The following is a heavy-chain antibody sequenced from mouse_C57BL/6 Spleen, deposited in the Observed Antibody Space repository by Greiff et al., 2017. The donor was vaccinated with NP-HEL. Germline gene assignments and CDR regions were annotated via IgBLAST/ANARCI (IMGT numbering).Heavy chain of an antibody. Sequence: QVQLQQPGAELVRPGSSVKLSCKASGYTFTSYWMHWVKQRPIQGLEWIGNIDPSDSETHYNQKFKDKATLTVDKSSSTAYMQLSSLTSEDSAVYYCATGGSSAMDYWGQGTSVTVSS. CDR1: GYTFTSYW. V-gene: IGHV1-52*01. J-gene: IGHJ4*01. CDR2: IDPSDSET. CDR3: ATGGSSAMDY. D-gene: IGHD1-1*02.